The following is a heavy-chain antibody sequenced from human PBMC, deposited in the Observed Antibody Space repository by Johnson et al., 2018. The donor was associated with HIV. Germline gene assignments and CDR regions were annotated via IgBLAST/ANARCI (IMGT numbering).Heavy chain of an antibody. V-gene: IGHV3-30-3*01. Sequence: QVHLVESGGGVVQPGRSLRLSCAASGFTFSSYAMHWVRQAPGKGLEWVAVISYDGSNKYYADSVKGRFTISRDNSKNTLYLQMNSLRAEDTAVYYCARVRWVSKWLSYDAFDILGQGTMVTVSS. D-gene: IGHD3-22*01. CDR1: GFTFSSYA. CDR2: ISYDGSNK. CDR3: ARVRWVSKWLSYDAFDI. J-gene: IGHJ3*02.